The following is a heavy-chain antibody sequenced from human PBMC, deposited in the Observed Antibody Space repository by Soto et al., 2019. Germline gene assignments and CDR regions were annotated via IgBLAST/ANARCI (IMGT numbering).Heavy chain of an antibody. V-gene: IGHV3-23*01. CDR3: AKVSLDSFGDYVIDY. Sequence: GGSLRLSCAASGFTFSSYAMSWVRQAPGKGLEWVSAISGSGGSTYYADSVKGRFTISRDNSKNTLYPQMNSLRAEDTAVYYCAKVSLDSFGDYVIDYWGQGTLVTVSS. CDR1: GFTFSSYA. D-gene: IGHD4-17*01. J-gene: IGHJ4*02. CDR2: ISGSGGST.